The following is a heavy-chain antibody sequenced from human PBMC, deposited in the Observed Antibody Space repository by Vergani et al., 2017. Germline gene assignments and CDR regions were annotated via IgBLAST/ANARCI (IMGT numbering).Heavy chain of an antibody. CDR3: ATGKYYYDSSGYYDDY. CDR2: FDPEDGET. Sequence: QVQLVQSGAEVKKPGASVKVSCKVSGYILTELSMHWVRQAPGKGLEWMGGFDPEDGETIYAQKFQGRVTMTEDTSTDTAYMELSSLRSEDTAVYYCATGKYYYDSSGYYDDYWGQGTLVTVSS. CDR1: GYILTELS. D-gene: IGHD3-22*01. J-gene: IGHJ4*02. V-gene: IGHV1-24*01.